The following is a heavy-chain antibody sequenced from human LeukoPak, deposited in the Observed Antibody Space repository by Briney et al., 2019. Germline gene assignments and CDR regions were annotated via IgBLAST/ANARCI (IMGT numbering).Heavy chain of an antibody. CDR1: GFTVSSDY. CDR2: IYSGGST. J-gene: IGHJ3*02. Sequence: GGSLRLSCAASGFTVSSDYMCWVRQAPGKGLEWVSVIYSGGSTYYADSVKGRFTISRDNSKNTLYLQMNSLRAEDTAVYYCARDRYYDSSGYYGAFDIWGQGTMVTVSS. D-gene: IGHD3-22*01. V-gene: IGHV3-53*01. CDR3: ARDRYYDSSGYYGAFDI.